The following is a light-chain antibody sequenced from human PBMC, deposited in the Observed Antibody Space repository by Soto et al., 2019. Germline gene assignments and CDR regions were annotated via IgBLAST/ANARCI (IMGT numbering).Light chain of an antibody. CDR3: QQYDSYSKLT. CDR2: DAS. V-gene: IGKV1-5*01. Sequence: IQLTQSPSPLSASVGDRVTITCRASQSISSWLAWYQLKPGKAPKLLIYDASSLESGVPSRFSGSGSGTEFTLTISSLQPDDFATYYCQQYDSYSKLTFGGGTKVDI. CDR1: QSISSW. J-gene: IGKJ4*01.